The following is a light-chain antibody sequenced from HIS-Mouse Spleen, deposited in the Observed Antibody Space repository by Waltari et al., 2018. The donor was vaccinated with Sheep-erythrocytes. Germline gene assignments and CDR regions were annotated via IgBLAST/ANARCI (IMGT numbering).Light chain of an antibody. Sequence: DIQMTQSPSTLSASVGDRVTIPCRASQSISSWLAWYQQKPGKAPKLLIYKASSVESGVPSRFSVSGSVTEFTLTISSLQPDDFATYYCQQYNSYPLTFGGGTKVEIK. CDR1: QSISSW. J-gene: IGKJ4*01. CDR3: QQYNSYPLT. CDR2: KAS. V-gene: IGKV1-5*03.